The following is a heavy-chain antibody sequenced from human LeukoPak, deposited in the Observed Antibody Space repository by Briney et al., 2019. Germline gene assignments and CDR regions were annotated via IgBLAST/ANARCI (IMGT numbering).Heavy chain of an antibody. V-gene: IGHV1-2*02. CDR3: ASSYCSGGSCYSKVLGDAFDI. Sequence: GASVKVSCKASGYTFTGYYMHWVRQAPGQGLEWMGWINPNSGGTNYAQKFQGRVTMTRDTSISTAYMELSRLRSDDTAVYYCASSYCSGGSCYSKVLGDAFDIWGQGTMVTVSS. D-gene: IGHD2-15*01. J-gene: IGHJ3*02. CDR1: GYTFTGYY. CDR2: INPNSGGT.